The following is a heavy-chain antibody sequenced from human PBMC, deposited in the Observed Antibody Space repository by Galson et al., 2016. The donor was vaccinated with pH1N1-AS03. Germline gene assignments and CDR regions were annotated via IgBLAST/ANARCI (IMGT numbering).Heavy chain of an antibody. CDR3: ATRGV. D-gene: IGHD3-10*01. V-gene: IGHV3-53*01. J-gene: IGHJ4*02. Sequence: LEWVSMIHSAAGNTYYADSVKGRFTISRDTSNNALFLQMNSLRAEDTALYYCATRGVWGQGTLVTVSS. CDR2: IHSAAGNT.